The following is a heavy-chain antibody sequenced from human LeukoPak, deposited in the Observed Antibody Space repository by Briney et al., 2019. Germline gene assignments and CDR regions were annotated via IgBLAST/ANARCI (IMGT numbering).Heavy chain of an antibody. CDR2: IYYSGST. CDR3: QGYGYYGSGSYLFDY. J-gene: IGHJ4*02. V-gene: IGHV4-39*01. D-gene: IGHD3-10*01. Sequence: PSETLSLTCTVSGGSISSSSYYWGWIRLPPGKGLEWIGSIYYSGSTYYNPSLKSRVTISVDTSKNQFSLKLSSVTAADTAVYYCQGYGYYGSGSYLFDYWGQGTLVTVSS. CDR1: GGSISSSSYY.